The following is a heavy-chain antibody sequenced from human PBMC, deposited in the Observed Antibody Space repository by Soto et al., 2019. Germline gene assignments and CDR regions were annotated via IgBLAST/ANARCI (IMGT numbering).Heavy chain of an antibody. J-gene: IGHJ6*02. V-gene: IGHV3-21*01. CDR3: ARDRRAGPFIKSGLSHYYYYYGMDV. CDR1: GFTFSSYS. CDR2: ISSSSSYI. Sequence: GGSLRLSCAASGFTFSSYSMNWVRQAPGKGLEWVSSISSSSSYIYYADSVKGRFTISRDNAKNSLYLQMNSLRAEDTAVYYCARDRRAGPFIKSGLSHYYYYYGMDVWGQGTTVTV. D-gene: IGHD6-25*01.